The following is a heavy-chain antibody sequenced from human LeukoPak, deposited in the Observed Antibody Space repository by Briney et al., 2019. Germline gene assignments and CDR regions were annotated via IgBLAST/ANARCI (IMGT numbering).Heavy chain of an antibody. CDR3: AREASGSIWGDDWGYFDY. J-gene: IGHJ4*02. V-gene: IGHV3-30*04. CDR1: GFTFSSYP. Sequence: GRSLRLSCAASGFTFSSYPMHWVRQAPGKGLEWVAVISYDGSNKYYADSVKGRFTISRDNSKNTLYLQMNSLRAEDTAVYYCAREASGSIWGDDWGYFDYWGQGTLVTVSS. D-gene: IGHD7-27*01. CDR2: ISYDGSNK.